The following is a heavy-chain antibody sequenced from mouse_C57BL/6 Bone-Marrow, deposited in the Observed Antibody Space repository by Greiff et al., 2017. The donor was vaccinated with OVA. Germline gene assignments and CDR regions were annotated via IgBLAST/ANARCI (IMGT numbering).Heavy chain of an antibody. V-gene: IGHV1-50*01. Sequence: VQLQQPGAELVKPGASVKLSGKASGYTFTSYWMQWVKQRPGQGLEWIGEIDPSDSYTNYNQKFKGKATLTVDTSSSTAYMQLSSLTSADAAVYYCASAVFAYWGQGTLVTVSA. J-gene: IGHJ3*01. CDR3: ASAVFAY. CDR2: IDPSDSYT. CDR1: GYTFTSYW.